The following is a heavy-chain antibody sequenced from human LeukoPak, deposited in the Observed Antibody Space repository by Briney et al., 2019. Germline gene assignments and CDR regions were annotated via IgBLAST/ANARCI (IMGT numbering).Heavy chain of an antibody. CDR2: IYSGGST. Sequence: QPGGSLRLSCAASGFTVSSNYMSWVRQAPGKGLEWVSVIYSGGSTYYADSVKGRFTISRDNSKNTLYLQMNSLRAEDTAVYYCARVSRYYYGSGSEYWGQGTLVTVSS. D-gene: IGHD3-10*01. CDR1: GFTVSSNY. CDR3: ARVSRYYYGSGSEY. J-gene: IGHJ4*02. V-gene: IGHV3-53*01.